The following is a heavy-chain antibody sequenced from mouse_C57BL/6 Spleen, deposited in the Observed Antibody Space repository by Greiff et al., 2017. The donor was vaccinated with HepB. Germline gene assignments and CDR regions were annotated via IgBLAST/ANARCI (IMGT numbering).Heavy chain of an antibody. J-gene: IGHJ2*01. Sequence: QVQLQQPGAELVRPGSSVKLSCKASGYTFTSYWMHWVKQRPIQGLEWIGNIDPSDSETHYNQKFKDKATLTVDKSSSTAYMQLSSLTSEDSAVYYGARGRYYGSREWDYWGQGTTLTVSS. V-gene: IGHV1-52*01. D-gene: IGHD1-1*01. CDR1: GYTFTSYW. CDR3: ARGRYYGSREWDY. CDR2: IDPSDSET.